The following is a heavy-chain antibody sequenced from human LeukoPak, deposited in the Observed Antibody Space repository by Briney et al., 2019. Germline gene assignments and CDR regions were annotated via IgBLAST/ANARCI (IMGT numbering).Heavy chain of an antibody. V-gene: IGHV3-7*01. CDR3: ARERMGRYYFDY. Sequence: PGGSLRLSCAASGFTFSSYWMSWVRQAPGKGLEWVANIKQEGSEKYYADSVKGRFTISRDNSKNTLYLQMNSLRAEDTAVYYCARERMGRYYFDYWGQGTLVTVSS. J-gene: IGHJ4*02. CDR2: IKQEGSEK. D-gene: IGHD1-26*01. CDR1: GFTFSSYW.